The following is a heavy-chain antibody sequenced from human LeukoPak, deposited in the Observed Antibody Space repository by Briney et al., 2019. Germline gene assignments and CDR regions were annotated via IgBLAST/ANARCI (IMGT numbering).Heavy chain of an antibody. CDR3: ASVLRSTSYYYYYGMDV. CDR1: GGSVSSGSYY. CDR2: INHSGST. J-gene: IGHJ6*02. Sequence: SETLSLTCTVSGGSVSSGSYYWSWIRQPPGKGLEWIGEINHSGSTNYNPSLKSRVTISVDTSKNQFSLKLSSVTAADTAVYYCASVLRSTSYYYYYGMDVWGQGTTVTVSS. V-gene: IGHV4-39*07. D-gene: IGHD4-17*01.